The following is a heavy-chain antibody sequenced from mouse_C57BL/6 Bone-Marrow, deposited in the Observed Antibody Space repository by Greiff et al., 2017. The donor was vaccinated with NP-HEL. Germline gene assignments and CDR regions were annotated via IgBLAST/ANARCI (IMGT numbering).Heavy chain of an antibody. J-gene: IGHJ1*03. CDR2: IYPSDSET. CDR3: ARGSSYRWYFDV. D-gene: IGHD1-1*01. Sequence: VKLQQPGAELVRPGSSVKLSCKASGYTFTSYWMDWVKQRPGQGLEWIGNIYPSDSETHYNQKFKDKATLTVDKSSSTAYMQLSSLTSEDSAVYYCARGSSYRWYFDVWGTGTTVTVSS. CDR1: GYTFTSYW. V-gene: IGHV1-61*01.